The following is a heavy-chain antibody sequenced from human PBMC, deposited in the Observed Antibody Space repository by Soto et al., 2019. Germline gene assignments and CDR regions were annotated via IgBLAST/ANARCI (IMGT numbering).Heavy chain of an antibody. J-gene: IGHJ4*02. V-gene: IGHV3-23*01. CDR3: AKGIDSSGYPPIDY. D-gene: IGHD3-22*01. CDR1: GFTFSSYA. Sequence: LRLSCAASGFTFSSYAMSWVRQAPGKGLEWVSVISGSGGSTYYADSVKGRFTISRDNSKNTLYLQMNSLRAEDTAVYYCAKGIDSSGYPPIDYWGQGTLVTVSS. CDR2: ISGSGGST.